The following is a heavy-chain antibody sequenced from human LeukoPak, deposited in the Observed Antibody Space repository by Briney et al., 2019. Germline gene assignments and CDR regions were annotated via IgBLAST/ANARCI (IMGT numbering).Heavy chain of an antibody. J-gene: IGHJ4*02. D-gene: IGHD4-4*01. CDR1: GGSISSGGYY. V-gene: IGHV4-31*03. CDR2: IYYSGST. CDR3: ARVAFWVTTVTLWGYYFDY. Sequence: SQTLSLTCTVSGGSISSGGYYWSWIRQHPGKGLEWIGYIYYSGSTYYNPSLKSRVTISVDTSKNQFSLKLSSVTAADTAVYYCARVAFWVTTVTLWGYYFDYWGQGTLVTVSS.